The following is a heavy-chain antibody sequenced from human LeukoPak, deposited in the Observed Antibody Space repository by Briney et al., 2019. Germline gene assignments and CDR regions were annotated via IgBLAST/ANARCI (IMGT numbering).Heavy chain of an antibody. V-gene: IGHV6-1*01. CDR1: GDDVSSNSAA. CDR2: TYYRSKWFY. CDR3: ARTAGHLDY. Sequence: SQTLSLTCAISGDDVSSNSAAWNWIRQSPSRGLEWLGRTYYRSKWFYGYAVSVKSRIIINADTSKNQFSLQLNSVTPEDTAVYYCARTAGHLDYWGQGTLVTVSS. J-gene: IGHJ4*02.